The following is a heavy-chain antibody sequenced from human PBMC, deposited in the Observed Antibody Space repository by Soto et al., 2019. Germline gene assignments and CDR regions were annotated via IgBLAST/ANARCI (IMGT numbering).Heavy chain of an antibody. V-gene: IGHV3-21*01. D-gene: IGHD2-2*01. CDR1: GFMFSSYT. CDR3: ARGCSSASCYYY. J-gene: IGHJ4*02. CDR2: VSFGGDI. Sequence: GGSLRLSCTASGFMFSSYTMNWVRQAPGKGLEWVSSVSFGGDIYDADSLEGRFTISRDDAKNSLYLQMNSLRAEDTAVYYCARGCSSASCYYYWGQGTLVTVSS.